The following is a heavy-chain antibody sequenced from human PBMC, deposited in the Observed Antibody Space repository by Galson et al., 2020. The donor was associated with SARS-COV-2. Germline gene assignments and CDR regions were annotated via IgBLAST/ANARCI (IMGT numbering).Heavy chain of an antibody. V-gene: IGHV3-23*01. D-gene: IGHD3-22*01. Sequence: QAGGSLRLSCAASGLTFSGYAMTWVRQAPGKGLEWVSGTSGSGGSTYYADSVKGRFTISRDNSKNTLYLQMNSLRAEDTAVYYCAKDRYFDSSGYTPPLDAFDMWGQGTMVTVSS. CDR3: AKDRYFDSSGYTPPLDAFDM. CDR2: TSGSGGST. J-gene: IGHJ3*02. CDR1: GLTFSGYA.